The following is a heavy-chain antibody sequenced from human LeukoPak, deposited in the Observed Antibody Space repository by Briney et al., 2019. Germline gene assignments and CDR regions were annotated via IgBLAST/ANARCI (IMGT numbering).Heavy chain of an antibody. CDR3: ARRDIVVTDAFDI. CDR2: IYPGDSDT. D-gene: IGHD2-2*01. J-gene: IGHJ3*02. CDR1: GYSFTLYW. Sequence: GESLKISCKGSGYSFTLYWIGWVRQMPGKGLEWMGIIYPGDSDTRYSPSFQGQVTISADKSISTAYLQWGSLKASDTAMYYCARRDIVVTDAFDIWGQGTMVTVSS. V-gene: IGHV5-51*01.